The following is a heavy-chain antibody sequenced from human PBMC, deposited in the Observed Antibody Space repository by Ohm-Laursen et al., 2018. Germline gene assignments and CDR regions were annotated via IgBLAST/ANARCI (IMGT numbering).Heavy chain of an antibody. CDR3: ARYRYSGSYLAY. D-gene: IGHD1-26*01. V-gene: IGHV3-11*01. CDR2: ISAGGTTI. J-gene: IGHJ4*02. Sequence: SLRLSCTASGFTFSDYYMSRIRQAPGKGLEWVSYISAGGTTINSANSVKGRFTISRDNTKNSLYLQMNSLRAEDTAVYYCARYRYSGSYLAYWGQGTLVTVSS. CDR1: GFTFSDYY.